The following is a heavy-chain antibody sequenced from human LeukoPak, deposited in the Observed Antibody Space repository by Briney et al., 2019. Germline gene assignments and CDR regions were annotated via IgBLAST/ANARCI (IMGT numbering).Heavy chain of an antibody. CDR2: IKQDGSEK. CDR3: ARDRGRNWFDT. D-gene: IGHD1-26*01. V-gene: IGHV3-7*05. J-gene: IGHJ5*02. Sequence: GGSLRLSCAASGFTFSTYWMSWVRQAPGKGLEWVANIKQDGSEKYYVDSVKGRFTISRDNAKNSLYLQMNSLRAEDTAVYYCARDRGRNWFDTWGQGTLVTVSS. CDR1: GFTFSTYW.